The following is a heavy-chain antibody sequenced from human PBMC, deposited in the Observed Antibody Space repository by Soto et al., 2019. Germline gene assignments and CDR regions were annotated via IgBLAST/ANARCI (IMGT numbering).Heavy chain of an antibody. CDR2: ISVTGGST. CDR3: AKGTYYYYYMDV. J-gene: IGHJ6*03. D-gene: IGHD3-10*01. V-gene: IGHV3-23*01. CDR1: GFTFSNYA. Sequence: GGSLRLSCAASGFTFSNYAMSWVRQAPGKGLEWVSGISVTGGSTYYADSVKGRFTISRDDSKNTLYLQMNSLRVEDTALYYCAKGTYYYYYMDVWGKGTTVTVSS.